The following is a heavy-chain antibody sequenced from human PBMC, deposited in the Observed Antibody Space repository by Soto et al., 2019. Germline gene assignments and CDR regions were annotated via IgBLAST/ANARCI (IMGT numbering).Heavy chain of an antibody. CDR1: GGTFSSYT. V-gene: IGHV1-69*08. CDR2: IIPILGIA. D-gene: IGHD2-15*01. J-gene: IGHJ4*02. CDR3: GREGSGGVWHY. Sequence: QVQLVQSGAEVKKPGSSVKVSCKASGGTFSSYTISWVRQAPGQGLEWMGRIIPILGIANYAQKFQGRVTITADKSTSTAKRRLSSLRSEDTAVYSCGREGSGGVWHYWGQGTLVTASS.